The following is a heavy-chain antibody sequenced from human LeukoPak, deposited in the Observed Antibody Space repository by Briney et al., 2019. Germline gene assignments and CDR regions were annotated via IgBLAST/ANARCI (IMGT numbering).Heavy chain of an antibody. CDR2: IYYSGST. Sequence: SETLSLTCTVSGGSISSSSYYWGWIRQPPGKGLEWIGNIYYSGSTYYNPSLNSRVTISVDTSKTQFSLKLSSVTAADTAVYYCARQLAAAGNYWGQGNLVTVSS. J-gene: IGHJ4*02. V-gene: IGHV4-39*01. CDR3: ARQLAAAGNY. CDR1: GGSISSSSYY. D-gene: IGHD6-13*01.